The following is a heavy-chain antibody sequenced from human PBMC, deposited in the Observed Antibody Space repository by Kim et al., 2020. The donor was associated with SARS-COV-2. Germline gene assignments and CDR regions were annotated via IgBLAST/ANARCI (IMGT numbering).Heavy chain of an antibody. CDR3: ARDSPRWFYYDSSGYWLR. V-gene: IGHV3-7*03. D-gene: IGHD3-22*01. CDR2: IKQDGSEK. Sequence: GGSLRLSCAASGFTFSSYWMSWVRQAPGKGLEWVANIKQDGSEKYYVDSVKGRFTISRDNAKNSLYLQMNSLRAEDTAVYYCARDSPRWFYYDSSGYWLRWGQGILVTVSS. CDR1: GFTFSSYW. J-gene: IGHJ4*02.